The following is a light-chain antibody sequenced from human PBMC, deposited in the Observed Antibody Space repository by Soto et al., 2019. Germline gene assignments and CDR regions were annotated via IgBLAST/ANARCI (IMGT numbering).Light chain of an antibody. CDR1: QSVSNNY. J-gene: IGKJ1*01. CDR2: GAS. V-gene: IGKV3-20*01. Sequence: EIVLTQSPGTLFLSPGEGASLSCRASQSVSNNYLAWYQQKPGQAPRLLIYGASNRATGIPDRFSGSGSGTDFTLTISRLEPEDFAVYYCQQYGSSGTFGQGTKVDIK. CDR3: QQYGSSGT.